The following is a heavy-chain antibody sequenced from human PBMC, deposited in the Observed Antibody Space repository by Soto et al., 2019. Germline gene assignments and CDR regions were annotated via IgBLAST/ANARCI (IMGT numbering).Heavy chain of an antibody. CDR1: GFTVSSYG. V-gene: IGHV3-30*03. D-gene: IGHD2-8*02. Sequence: QVQLVESGGGVDQPGRSLRLSCAASGFTVSSYGMDWVRQAPGTGLEWVAVISRDGGTKYYADSVKGRFTISRDNSRNTLFLETNSLRGDDMAVYYCTGEVASGYWGQGTLVTVSS. J-gene: IGHJ4*02. CDR3: TGEVASGY. CDR2: ISRDGGTK.